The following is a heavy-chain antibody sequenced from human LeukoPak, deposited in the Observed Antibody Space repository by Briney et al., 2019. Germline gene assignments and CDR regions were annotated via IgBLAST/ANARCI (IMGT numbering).Heavy chain of an antibody. CDR1: GFTFSSYA. CDR2: ISSSGGST. CDR3: AKLNYYGSY. Sequence: GGSLRLSCAASGFTFSSYAMSWVRQAPGKGREWVSTISSSGGSTYYADSVKGRFTISRDNSENTVYLQMNSLRAEDTALYYCAKLNYYGSYWGQGTLVTVSS. J-gene: IGHJ4*02. V-gene: IGHV3-23*01. D-gene: IGHD3-10*01.